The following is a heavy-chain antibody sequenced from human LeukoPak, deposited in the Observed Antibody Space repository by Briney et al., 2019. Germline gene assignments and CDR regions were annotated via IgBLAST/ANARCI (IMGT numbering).Heavy chain of an antibody. Sequence: GSLRLSCAASGLTVSSSYMSWVRQPPGKGLEWIGQIYHSGSTNYNPSLKSRVTISVDKSKNQFSLKLRSVTAADTAVYYCARPLSLGYCSGGSCYGRGAWFDRWGQGTLVTVSS. D-gene: IGHD2-15*01. CDR1: GLTVSSSYM. CDR2: IYHSGST. V-gene: IGHV4-4*02. CDR3: ARPLSLGYCSGGSCYGRGAWFDR. J-gene: IGHJ5*02.